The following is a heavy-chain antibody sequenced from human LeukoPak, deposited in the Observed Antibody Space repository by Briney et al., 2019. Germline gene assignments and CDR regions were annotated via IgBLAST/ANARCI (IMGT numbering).Heavy chain of an antibody. CDR1: GFTFSSYW. CDR3: ARDGIDSSSGTLDY. J-gene: IGHJ4*02. CDR2: ISSSSTYI. D-gene: IGHD6-13*01. Sequence: AGGSLRLSCAASGFTFSSYWMSWVRQAPGKGLEWVSSISSSSTYIYFADSVRGRFTISRDNAKNSLYLQMNSLRAEDTAVYYCARDGIDSSSGTLDYWGQGTLVTVSS. V-gene: IGHV3-21*01.